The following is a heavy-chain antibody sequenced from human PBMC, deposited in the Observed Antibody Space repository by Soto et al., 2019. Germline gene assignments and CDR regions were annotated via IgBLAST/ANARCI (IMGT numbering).Heavy chain of an antibody. CDR3: ARGGSGWPFDY. D-gene: IGHD6-19*01. J-gene: IGHJ4*02. CDR2: IYYSGST. CDR1: GDSISSGDYY. Sequence: SETLSLTCTVSGDSISSGDYYWSWIRQPPGKGLEWIGYIYYSGSTYYNPSLKSRVTISLDTSRNQFSLKLTSVTAADTAVYYCARGGSGWPFDYWGQGTLVTVSS. V-gene: IGHV4-30-4*01.